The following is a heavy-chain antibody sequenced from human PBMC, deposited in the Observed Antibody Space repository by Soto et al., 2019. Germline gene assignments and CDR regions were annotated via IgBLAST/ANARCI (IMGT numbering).Heavy chain of an antibody. CDR3: AHAGHSSSWYYFDY. J-gene: IGHJ4*02. CDR2: MNPNSGNT. Sequence: QVQLVQSGAEVKKPGASVKVSCKASGYTFTSYDINWVRQATGQGLEWMGWMNPNSGNTGYAQKFQGRVTMTRNTSISTDYMELSSLRSEDTAVYYCAHAGHSSSWYYFDYWGQGTLVTVSS. D-gene: IGHD6-13*01. CDR1: GYTFTSYD. V-gene: IGHV1-8*01.